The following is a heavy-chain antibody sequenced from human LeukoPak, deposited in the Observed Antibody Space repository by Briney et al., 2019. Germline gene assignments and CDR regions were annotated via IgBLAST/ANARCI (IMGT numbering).Heavy chain of an antibody. Sequence: GGSLRLSCAASGFTFDDYAMHWVRQAPGKGLEWVSLISGDGGSTYYADSVKGRFTISRDNSKNSLYPQMNSLRTEDTALYYCAKVGVPGYSSGWYEDYYYYGMDVWGQGTTVTVSS. CDR2: ISGDGGST. J-gene: IGHJ6*02. CDR3: AKVGVPGYSSGWYEDYYYYGMDV. V-gene: IGHV3-43*02. CDR1: GFTFDDYA. D-gene: IGHD6-19*01.